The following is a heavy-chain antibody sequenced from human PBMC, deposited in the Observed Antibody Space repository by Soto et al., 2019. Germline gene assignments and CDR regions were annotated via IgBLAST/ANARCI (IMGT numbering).Heavy chain of an antibody. J-gene: IGHJ5*02. Sequence: EEQLVESGGGLVQPGGSLRLSCAASGFTFSSFSMNWVRQAPGKGLQWVSYISPSSATINYADSLKGRFTITRDNAKNSLYLQMASLRDEDTAVYYCARNLGPGLDPWGQGTLVTVSS. CDR2: ISPSSATI. CDR3: ARNLGPGLDP. V-gene: IGHV3-48*02. CDR1: GFTFSSFS. D-gene: IGHD3-10*01.